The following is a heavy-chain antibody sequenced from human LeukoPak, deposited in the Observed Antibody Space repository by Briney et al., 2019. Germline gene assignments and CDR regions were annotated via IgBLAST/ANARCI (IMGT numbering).Heavy chain of an antibody. CDR1: GGSISSSSYY. V-gene: IGHV4-39*01. CDR3: ARAVGSGSFQTYYYYMDV. D-gene: IGHD3-10*01. CDR2: VYYSGST. Sequence: SETMSLTCTVSGGSISSSSYYWGWIRQPPGKGLEWIGSVYYSGSTYYNPSLKSRVTTSVDTSKNQFSLKLSSVTAADTAVYYCARAVGSGSFQTYYYYMDVWGKGTTVTISS. J-gene: IGHJ6*03.